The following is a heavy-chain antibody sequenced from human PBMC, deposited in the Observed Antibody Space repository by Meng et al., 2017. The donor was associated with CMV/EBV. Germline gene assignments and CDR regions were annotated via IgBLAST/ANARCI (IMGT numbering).Heavy chain of an antibody. CDR2: FSYTSSYI. D-gene: IGHD4-23*01. CDR1: GFSLSDHN. Sequence: ATGFSLSDHNMSWVRQAPGKGLEWVSSFSYTSSYIYYADSVKGRFTMSRDNAKNSVFLQMDSLRAEDTAVYYCVRAPPDYAGNVDYWGQGTLVTVSS. V-gene: IGHV3-21*06. CDR3: VRAPPDYAGNVDY. J-gene: IGHJ4*02.